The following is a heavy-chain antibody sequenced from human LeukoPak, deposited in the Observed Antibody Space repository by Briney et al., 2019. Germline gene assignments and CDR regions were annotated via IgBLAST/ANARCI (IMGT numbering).Heavy chain of an antibody. D-gene: IGHD1-1*01. Sequence: GGSLRLSCAASGFTFSSFGVHWVRQAPGKGLEWVAFVRFDINGKNYADSVKGRFTISRDNSKNTLSLQMNSLRAEDTAVYYCARDRTTGYGMDVWGQGTTVTVSS. V-gene: IGHV3-30*02. J-gene: IGHJ6*02. CDR2: VRFDINGK. CDR3: ARDRTTGYGMDV. CDR1: GFTFSSFG.